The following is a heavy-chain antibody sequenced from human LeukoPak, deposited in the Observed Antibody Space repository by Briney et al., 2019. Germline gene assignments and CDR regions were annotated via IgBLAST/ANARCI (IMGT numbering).Heavy chain of an antibody. V-gene: IGHV3-30*03. CDR3: ARGLDSWYFDY. D-gene: IGHD2-15*01. Sequence: GGSLRLSCAASGFTFSNYGMHCVRQAPGKGLEWVAGISEDGINKYYADSVKARFTISRDNSNNTLFLQMNNLRADDTAVYYCARGLDSWYFDYWGQGALVTVSS. J-gene: IGHJ4*02. CDR2: ISEDGINK. CDR1: GFTFSNYG.